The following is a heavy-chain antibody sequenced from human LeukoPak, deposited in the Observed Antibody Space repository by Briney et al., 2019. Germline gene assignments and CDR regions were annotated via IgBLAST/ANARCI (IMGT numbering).Heavy chain of an antibody. CDR2: INHSGST. Sequence: PSETLSLTCAVYGGSFSGYYWSWIRQPPGKGLEWIGEINHSGSTNYNPSLKSRVTISVDTSKNQFSLKLSSVTAADTAVYYCARHLRSSGWYPGDAFDIWGQGTMVTVSS. V-gene: IGHV4-34*01. CDR1: GGSFSGYY. D-gene: IGHD6-19*01. J-gene: IGHJ3*02. CDR3: ARHLRSSGWYPGDAFDI.